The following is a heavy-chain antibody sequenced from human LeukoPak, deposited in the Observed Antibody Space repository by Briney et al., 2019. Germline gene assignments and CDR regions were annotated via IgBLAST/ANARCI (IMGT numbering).Heavy chain of an antibody. V-gene: IGHV1-2*02. CDR1: GYTLTGYY. J-gene: IGHJ4*02. Sequence: ASVKVSCKASGYTLTGYYMHWVRHAPRQRLEWRGWIIPNSGVPNNAQKFQCRVTMTRDTPISTGYMELSRLRSDETAVYYGARPRYYYDSSGYCDYWGQGTLVTVS. CDR3: ARPRYYYDSSGYCDY. CDR2: IIPNSGVP. D-gene: IGHD3-22*01.